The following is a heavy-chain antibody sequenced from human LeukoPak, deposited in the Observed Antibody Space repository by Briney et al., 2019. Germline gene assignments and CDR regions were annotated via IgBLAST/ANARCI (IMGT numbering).Heavy chain of an antibody. CDR2: ISWNSGSI. Sequence: GRSLRLSCAASGFTFDDYAMHWVRQAPGKGLEWVSGISWNSGSIGYADSVKGRFTISRDNAKNSLYLQMNSLRAEDTALYYCAKDRRRYSSSWYHDAFDIWGQGTMVTVSS. V-gene: IGHV3-9*01. D-gene: IGHD6-13*01. CDR3: AKDRRRYSSSWYHDAFDI. CDR1: GFTFDDYA. J-gene: IGHJ3*02.